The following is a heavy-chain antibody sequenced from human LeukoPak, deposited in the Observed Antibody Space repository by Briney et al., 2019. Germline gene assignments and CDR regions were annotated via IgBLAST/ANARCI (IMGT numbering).Heavy chain of an antibody. Sequence: PGGSRRLSCAASGFTFSSYGMHWVRQAPGKGLEWVAFIRYDGSNKYYADSVKGRFTISRDNSKNTLYLQMNSLRAEDTAVYYCAKDRREYSSGWYLDYWGQGTLVTVSS. J-gene: IGHJ4*02. CDR2: IRYDGSNK. V-gene: IGHV3-30*02. CDR1: GFTFSSYG. CDR3: AKDRREYSSGWYLDY. D-gene: IGHD6-19*01.